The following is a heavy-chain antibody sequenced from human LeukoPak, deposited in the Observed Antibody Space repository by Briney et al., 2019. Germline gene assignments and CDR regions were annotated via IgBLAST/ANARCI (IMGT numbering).Heavy chain of an antibody. CDR3: ARGDGGEQQLVLGY. J-gene: IGHJ4*02. CDR2: IIPIFGTA. D-gene: IGHD6-13*01. CDR1: GYTFTSYG. Sequence: ASVKVSCKASGYTFTSYGISWVRQAPGQGLEWMGGIIPIFGTANYAQKFQGRVTITADESTSTAYMELSSLRFEDTAVYYCARGDGGEQQLVLGYWGQGTLVTVSS. V-gene: IGHV1-69*13.